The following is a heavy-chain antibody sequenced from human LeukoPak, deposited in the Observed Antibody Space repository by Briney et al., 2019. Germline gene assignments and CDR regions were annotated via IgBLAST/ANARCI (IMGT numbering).Heavy chain of an antibody. CDR2: ITASGTAM. D-gene: IGHD6-19*01. J-gene: IGHJ4*02. CDR1: GFTFSSYS. Sequence: GGSLRPSCAASGFTFSSYSMNWVRQAPGKGLEWVSHITASGTAMFYADSVKGRFTISRDNAKNSLYLQMNSLRDEDTAVYYCAKEPGGYSSGWYFDYWGQGTLVTVSS. CDR3: AKEPGGYSSGWYFDY. V-gene: IGHV3-48*02.